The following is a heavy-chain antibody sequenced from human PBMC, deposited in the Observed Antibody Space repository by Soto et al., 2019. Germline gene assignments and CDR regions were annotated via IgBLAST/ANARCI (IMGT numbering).Heavy chain of an antibody. CDR2: INPNSGGT. J-gene: IGHJ6*02. V-gene: IGHV1-2*02. D-gene: IGHD6-13*01. CDR1: GYTFTGYY. Sequence: ASVKVSCKASGYTFTGYYMHWVRQAPGQGLEWMGWINPNSGGTNYAQKFQGRVTMTRDTSISTAYMELSRLRSDDTAVYYCASLQQLDDYYYYGMDVWGQGTTVTVSS. CDR3: ASLQQLDDYYYYGMDV.